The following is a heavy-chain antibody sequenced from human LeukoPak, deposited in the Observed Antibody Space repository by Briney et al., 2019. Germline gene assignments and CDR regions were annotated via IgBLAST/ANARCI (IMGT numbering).Heavy chain of an antibody. CDR3: ARGEGYSYGSY. CDR2: INHSGSI. Sequence: SETLSLTCAVYGGSFSGYYWSWIRQPPGKGLEWIGEINHSGSINYNPSLKSRVTISVDTSKNQFSLKLSSVTAADTAVYYCARGEGYSYGSYWGQGTLVTVSS. CDR1: GGSFSGYY. D-gene: IGHD5-18*01. V-gene: IGHV4-34*01. J-gene: IGHJ4*02.